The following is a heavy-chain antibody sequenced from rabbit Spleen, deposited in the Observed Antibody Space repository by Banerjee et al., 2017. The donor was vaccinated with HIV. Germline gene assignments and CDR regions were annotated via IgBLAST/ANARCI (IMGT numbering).Heavy chain of an antibody. CDR3: ATTKLGEFNL. CDR1: GFSFSDRDV. J-gene: IGHJ4*01. CDR2: INTATGKA. Sequence: QEQLEESGGGLVKPEGSLTLTCKASGFSFSDRDVMCWVRQAPGKGLEWIACINTATGKAVYASWAKGRFTISTTSSTTVTLQMTSLTAADTATYFCATTKLGEFNLWGPGTLVTVS. V-gene: IGHV1S45*01.